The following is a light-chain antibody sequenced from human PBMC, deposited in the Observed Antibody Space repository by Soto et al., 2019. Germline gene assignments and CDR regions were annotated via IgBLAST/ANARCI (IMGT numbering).Light chain of an antibody. J-gene: IGLJ1*01. CDR3: TSYTTRRLCV. CDR2: DVS. CDR1: SSDVGAYEY. Sequence: QSVLTQPASVSGSPGQSITISCTGTSSDVGAYEYVSWYQQHPGKAPKLLIYDVSNRPSGVSTRFSGSKSGNTASLTISGLQAEDEGDYYCTSYTTRRLCVFGSGTKVTVL. V-gene: IGLV2-14*03.